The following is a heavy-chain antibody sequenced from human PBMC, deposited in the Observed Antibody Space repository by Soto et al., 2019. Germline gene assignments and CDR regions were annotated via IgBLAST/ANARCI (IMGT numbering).Heavy chain of an antibody. Sequence: PGGSLRLSCAASGFTFSSYGMHWVRQAPGKGLEWVAVIWYDGSNKYYADSVKGRFTISRDNSKNTLYLQMNSLRAEDTAVYYCATFWYSFSSVLPYYYYVMDVWGQGTTVTLSS. D-gene: IGHD6-6*01. V-gene: IGHV3-33*01. CDR1: GFTFSSYG. CDR3: ATFWYSFSSVLPYYYYVMDV. CDR2: IWYDGSNK. J-gene: IGHJ6*02.